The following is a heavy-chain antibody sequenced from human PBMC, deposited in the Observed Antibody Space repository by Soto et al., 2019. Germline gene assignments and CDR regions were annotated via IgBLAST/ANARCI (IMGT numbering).Heavy chain of an antibody. J-gene: IGHJ3*02. Sequence: QGHLLQSGDEVKTHGASVRVSCRASGYPFTSYGIRWVRQAPGQGLEWVAWISAYNGNRDTAQKFQGRVTMTLDTSTDTAHMELGDLTSADTGVYYCARGRIVASIHDAFEIWGQGTKVTVSS. CDR2: ISAYNGNR. CDR3: ARGRIVASIHDAFEI. V-gene: IGHV1-18*01. D-gene: IGHD5-12*01. CDR1: GYPFTSYG.